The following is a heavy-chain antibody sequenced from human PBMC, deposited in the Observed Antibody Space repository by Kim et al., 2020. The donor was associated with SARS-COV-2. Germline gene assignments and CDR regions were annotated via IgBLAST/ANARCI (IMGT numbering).Heavy chain of an antibody. CDR2: IDPSDSYT. V-gene: IGHV5-10-1*01. Sequence: GESLKISCKGSGYSFTSYWISWVRQMPGKGLEWMGRIDPSDSYTNYSPSFQGHVTISADKSISTAYLQWSSLKASDTAMYYCARLYGVSNFGYYYYGMDVWGQGTTVTVSS. CDR1: GYSFTSYW. CDR3: ARLYGVSNFGYYYYGMDV. J-gene: IGHJ6*02. D-gene: IGHD4-4*01.